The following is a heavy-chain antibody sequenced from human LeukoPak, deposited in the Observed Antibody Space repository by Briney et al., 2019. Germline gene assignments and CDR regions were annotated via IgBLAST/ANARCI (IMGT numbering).Heavy chain of an antibody. J-gene: IGHJ4*02. D-gene: IGHD3-10*01. CDR3: ARVTGTLWFGESHYFDY. CDR2: INNNTGYP. CDR1: GYTFTSYA. Sequence: ASVKVSCKASGYTFTSYAMNWVRQAPGQGLEWVGWINNNTGYPTYAQGFTRRVVFSLDTSVSTAYLQISSLKAEDTAVYYCARVTGTLWFGESHYFDYWGQGTLVTVSS. V-gene: IGHV7-4-1*02.